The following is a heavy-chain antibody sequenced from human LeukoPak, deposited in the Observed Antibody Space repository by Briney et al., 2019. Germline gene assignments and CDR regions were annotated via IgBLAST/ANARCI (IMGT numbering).Heavy chain of an antibody. CDR3: ARSRLPWVLVRGVIIAY. CDR2: IRYDGSNK. J-gene: IGHJ4*02. D-gene: IGHD3-10*01. V-gene: IGHV3-30*02. CDR1: GFTFSSYG. Sequence: PGGSLRLSCAASGFTFSSYGIHWVRQAPGTGLEWVAFIRYDGSNKYYADSVKGRFTISRDNSKNTLYLQMNSLRAEDTAVYYCARSRLPWVLVRGVIIAYWGQGTLVTVSS.